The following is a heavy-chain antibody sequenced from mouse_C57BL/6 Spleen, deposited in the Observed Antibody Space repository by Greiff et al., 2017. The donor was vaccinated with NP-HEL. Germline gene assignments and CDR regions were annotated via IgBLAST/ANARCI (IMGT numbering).Heavy chain of an antibody. V-gene: IGHV5-17*01. Sequence: EVKLVESGGGLVKPGGSLILSCAASGFTFSDYGMHWVRQAPEKGLEWVAYISSGSSTIYYADTVKGRFTISRDNAKNTLFLQMTSLRSEDTAMYYCARTAQATWDYWGQGTTLTVSS. J-gene: IGHJ2*01. CDR2: ISSGSSTI. CDR3: ARTAQATWDY. D-gene: IGHD3-2*02. CDR1: GFTFSDYG.